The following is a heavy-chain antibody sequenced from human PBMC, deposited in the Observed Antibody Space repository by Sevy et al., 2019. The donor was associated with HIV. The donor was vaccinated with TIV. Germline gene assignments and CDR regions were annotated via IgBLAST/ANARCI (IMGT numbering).Heavy chain of an antibody. CDR3: TTRPYGSIIDY. Sequence: GGSLRLSCGGSGFNISSASMNWVRQAPGRGLEWVGRIKAKIDGETTDYGAPVKGRFIISRDDSRKTVYVQLNSVKSEDIAMYFCTTRPYGSIIDYWGQGTLFTVSS. V-gene: IGHV3-15*07. J-gene: IGHJ4*02. D-gene: IGHD3-10*01. CDR2: IKAKIDGETT. CDR1: GFNISSAS.